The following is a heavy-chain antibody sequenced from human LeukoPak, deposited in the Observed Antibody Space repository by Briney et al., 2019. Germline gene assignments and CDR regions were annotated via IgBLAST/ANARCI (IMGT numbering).Heavy chain of an antibody. CDR3: ARVASITMICDF. CDR2: ISTSGRYT. V-gene: IGHV3-11*06. CDR1: GFTFSDYY. D-gene: IGHD3-22*01. J-gene: IGHJ4*02. Sequence: GGSLRLSCAASGFTFSDYYMSWIRQAPGKGLEWVSYISTSGRYTNYTDSVKGRFTISRDNAKNSLFLQMNSLRAEDTAVYYCARVASITMICDFWGQGTLVTVSS.